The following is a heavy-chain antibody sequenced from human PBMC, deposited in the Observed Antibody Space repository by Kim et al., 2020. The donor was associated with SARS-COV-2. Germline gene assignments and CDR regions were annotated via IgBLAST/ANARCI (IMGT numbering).Heavy chain of an antibody. J-gene: IGHJ4*02. D-gene: IGHD2-15*01. CDR1: GFTFSSYS. CDR3: ARAESRGPYSTDY. CDR2: ISSSSSYI. Sequence: GGSLRLSCAASGFTFSSYSMNWVRQAPGKGLEWVSSISSSSSYIYYADSVKGRFTISRDNAKNSLYLQMNSLRAEDTAVYYCARAESRGPYSTDYWGQGTLVTVSS. V-gene: IGHV3-21*01.